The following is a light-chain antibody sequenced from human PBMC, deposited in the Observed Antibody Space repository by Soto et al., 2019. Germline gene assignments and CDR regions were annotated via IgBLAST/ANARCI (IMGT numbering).Light chain of an antibody. CDR1: QSVSTNY. CDR3: QQYGSSPLT. Sequence: EIVLTQSPGTLSLSPGERATLSCRASQSVSTNYLAWYQQKLGQAPRLLILGASSRPTGVPDRFSGSGSGTDFTLTITRLEPEDFAVYYCQQYGSSPLTFGGGSKVEIK. CDR2: GAS. V-gene: IGKV3-20*01. J-gene: IGKJ4*01.